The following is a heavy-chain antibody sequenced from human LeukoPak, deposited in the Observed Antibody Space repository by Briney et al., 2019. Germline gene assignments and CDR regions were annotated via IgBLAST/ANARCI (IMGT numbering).Heavy chain of an antibody. CDR3: ARSPPAMVRGVIYWFDP. J-gene: IGHJ5*02. CDR2: INTNTGNP. V-gene: IGHV7-4-1*02. CDR1: GYTFTSYA. Sequence: ASVKVSCKASGYTFTSYAMNWVRQAPGQGLEWMGWINTNTGNPTYAQGFTGRLVSPLDTSVSTAYLQISSLKAEDTAVYYCARSPPAMVRGVIYWFDPWGQGTLVTVSS. D-gene: IGHD3-10*01.